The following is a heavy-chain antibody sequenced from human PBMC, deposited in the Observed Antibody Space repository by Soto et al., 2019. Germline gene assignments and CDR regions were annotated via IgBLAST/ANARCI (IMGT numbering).Heavy chain of an antibody. CDR2: ISAYNGNT. D-gene: IGHD1-7*01. J-gene: IGHJ6*03. CDR1: GYTFTSYG. CDR3: ARLGIEGWNYLAYYYYMDV. V-gene: IGHV1-18*01. Sequence: ASVKVSCKASGYTFTSYGISWVRQAPGQGLEWMGWISAYNGNTNYAQKLQGRVTMTTDTSTSTAYMELRSLRSDDTAVYYCARLGIEGWNYLAYYYYMDVWGKGTTVTVSS.